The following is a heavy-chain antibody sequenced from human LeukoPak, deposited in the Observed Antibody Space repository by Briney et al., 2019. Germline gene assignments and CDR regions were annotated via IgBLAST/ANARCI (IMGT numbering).Heavy chain of an antibody. Sequence: SETLSLTCAVYGGSFSGYYWSWIRQPPGKGLEWIGEINHSGSTNYNPSLKSRVTISVDTSKNQFSLKLSSVTAAAPAVYSCARGGSSSSSRHYYYSYGMDVWAQGTTVPVSS. D-gene: IGHD6-6*01. V-gene: IGHV4-34*01. CDR1: GGSFSGYY. CDR2: INHSGST. J-gene: IGHJ6*02. CDR3: ARGGSSSSSRHYYYSYGMDV.